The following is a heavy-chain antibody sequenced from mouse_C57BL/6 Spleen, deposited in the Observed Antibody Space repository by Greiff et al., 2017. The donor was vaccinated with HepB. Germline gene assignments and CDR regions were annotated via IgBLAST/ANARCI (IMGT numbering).Heavy chain of an antibody. CDR3: ARSCPIITTGGNYYAMDY. D-gene: IGHD2-4*01. CDR2: IYPGDGDT. J-gene: IGHJ4*01. CDR1: GYAFSSYW. Sequence: VQLQQSGAELVKPGASVKISCKASGYAFSSYWMNWVKQRPGKGLEWIGQIYPGDGDTNYNGKFKGKATLTADKSSSTAYMQLSSLTPEDSAVYFCARSCPIITTGGNYYAMDYWGQGTSVTVSS. V-gene: IGHV1-80*01.